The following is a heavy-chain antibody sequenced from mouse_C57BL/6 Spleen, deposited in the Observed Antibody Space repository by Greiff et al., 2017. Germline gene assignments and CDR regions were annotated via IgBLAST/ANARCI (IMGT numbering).Heavy chain of an antibody. D-gene: IGHD1-1*02. Sequence: VQLQQPGAELVMPGASVKLSCKASGYTFTSYWMHWVKQRPGQGLEWIGEIDPSDSYTNYNQKFKGKSTLTVDKSSSTAYMQLSSLTSEDSAVYYCARGRYGGYWGQGTTLTVSS. CDR1: GYTFTSYW. CDR2: IDPSDSYT. J-gene: IGHJ2*01. V-gene: IGHV1-69*01. CDR3: ARGRYGGY.